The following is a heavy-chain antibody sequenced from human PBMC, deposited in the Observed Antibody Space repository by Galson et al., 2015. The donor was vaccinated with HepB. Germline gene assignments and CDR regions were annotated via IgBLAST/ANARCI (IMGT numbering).Heavy chain of an antibody. J-gene: IGHJ3*02. CDR2: ISSNGGST. CDR3: VKDRKQQWLVLDAFDI. D-gene: IGHD6-19*01. Sequence: SLRLSCAASGFTFSTYAMHRVRQVPGKGLEYVSAISSNGGSTYYADSVKGRFTIARDNSKNTLFLQMSGLRIEDTAVYYCVKDRKQQWLVLDAFDIWGQGTMVTVSS. V-gene: IGHV3-64D*06. CDR1: GFTFSTYA.